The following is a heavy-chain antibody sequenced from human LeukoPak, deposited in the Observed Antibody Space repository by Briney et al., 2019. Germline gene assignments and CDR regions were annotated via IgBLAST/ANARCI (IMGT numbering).Heavy chain of an antibody. CDR2: IWYDGNNK. J-gene: IGHJ4*02. CDR3: ARGRGYDSGAYNYAFSDY. Sequence: PGRSLRLSCAASRFTFSNYGMHWVRQAPGKGLEWVAVIWYDGNNKYYADSVKGRFTISRDNSKNTLYLQMNSLRAEDTAVYYCARGRGYDSGAYNYAFSDYWGQGTLVTVSS. D-gene: IGHD3-22*01. V-gene: IGHV3-33*01. CDR1: RFTFSNYG.